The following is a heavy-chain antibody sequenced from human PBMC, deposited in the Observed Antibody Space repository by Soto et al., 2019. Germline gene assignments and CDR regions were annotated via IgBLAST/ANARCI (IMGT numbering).Heavy chain of an antibody. CDR3: ASERNYGDYYYGMDV. CDR2: IYYSGST. D-gene: IGHD4-4*01. CDR1: GGSISSGGYY. Sequence: QVQLQESGPGLVKPSQTLSLTCTVSGGSISSGGYYWSWLRQHPGKGLEWIGYIYYSGSTYYNPCLKSRVTISVDTSKNQFSQKLSSVTAADTAVYYCASERNYGDYYYGMDVWGQGTTVTVSS. J-gene: IGHJ6*01. V-gene: IGHV4-31*03.